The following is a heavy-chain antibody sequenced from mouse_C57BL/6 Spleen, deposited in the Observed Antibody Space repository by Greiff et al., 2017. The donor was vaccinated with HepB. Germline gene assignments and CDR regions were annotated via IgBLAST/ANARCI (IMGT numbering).Heavy chain of an antibody. D-gene: IGHD2-3*01. J-gene: IGHJ4*01. CDR2: INYDGSST. CDR3: ARGFYDGYHYYAMDH. CDR1: GFTFSDYY. V-gene: IGHV5-16*01. Sequence: EVMLVESEGGLVQPGSSMKLSCTASGFTFSDYYMAWVRQVPEKGLEWVANINYDGSSTYYLDSLKSRFIISRDNAKNILYLQMSSLKSEDTATYYCARGFYDGYHYYAMDHWGQGTSVTVSS.